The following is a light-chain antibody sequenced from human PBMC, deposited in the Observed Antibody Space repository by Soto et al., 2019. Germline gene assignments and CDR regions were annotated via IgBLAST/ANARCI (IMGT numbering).Light chain of an antibody. CDR3: SLYTSSPTFV. Sequence: QSALTQPASVSGSPGQSITISCTGTSSDIGAYNRVSWYQQPPGTAPKLLIFEVSNRPSGVPDRFSGSKSGNTASLTISGLQAEDEADYYCSLYTSSPTFVFGTGTKLTVL. CDR1: SSDIGAYNR. V-gene: IGLV2-18*01. J-gene: IGLJ1*01. CDR2: EVS.